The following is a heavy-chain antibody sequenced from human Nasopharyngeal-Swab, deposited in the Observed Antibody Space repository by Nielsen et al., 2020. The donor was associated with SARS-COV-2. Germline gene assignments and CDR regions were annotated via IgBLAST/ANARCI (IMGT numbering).Heavy chain of an antibody. J-gene: IGHJ3*02. Sequence: GGSLRLSCAASGFTFDDYAMHWVRQAPGKGLEWVSGISWNSGSIGYADSVKGRFTISRENAKNSLYLQMNSLRAGDTAVYYCARGGGYYYDSSGSIDAFDIWGQGTMVTVSS. CDR3: ARGGGYYYDSSGSIDAFDI. CDR1: GFTFDDYA. CDR2: ISWNSGSI. V-gene: IGHV3-9*01. D-gene: IGHD3-22*01.